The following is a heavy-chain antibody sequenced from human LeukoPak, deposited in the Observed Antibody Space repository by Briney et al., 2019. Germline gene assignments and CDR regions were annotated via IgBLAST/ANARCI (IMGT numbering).Heavy chain of an antibody. D-gene: IGHD2-15*01. CDR2: ICESGANT. CDR1: GFHYSSYP. V-gene: IGHV3-23*01. CDR3: TIQCSGSTCRLPDV. J-gene: IGHJ6*02. Sequence: GGPLRLSCAASGFHYSSYPMIWARQAPGKALEGVSNICESGANTHYAASVKGRFTTSRDYSKNTLYVQINSLRVEDTAIYCCTIQCSGSTCRLPDVWGQGTTVTVSS.